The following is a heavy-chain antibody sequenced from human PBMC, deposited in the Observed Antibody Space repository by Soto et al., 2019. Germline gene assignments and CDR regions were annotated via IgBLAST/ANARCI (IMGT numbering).Heavy chain of an antibody. CDR3: ARGRPYSGSYYGDY. D-gene: IGHD1-26*01. J-gene: IGHJ4*02. CDR2: IYYSGST. Sequence: SETLSLTCTVSGGSVSSGSYYWSWIRQPPGKGLEWIGYIYYSGSTNYNPSLKSRVTISVDTSKNQFSLKLSSVTAADTAVYYCARGRPYSGSYYGDYWGQGTLVTVST. V-gene: IGHV4-61*01. CDR1: GGSVSSGSYY.